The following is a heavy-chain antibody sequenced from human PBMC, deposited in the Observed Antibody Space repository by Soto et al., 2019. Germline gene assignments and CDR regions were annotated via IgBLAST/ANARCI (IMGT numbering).Heavy chain of an antibody. CDR3: ARLVGANVIYYYYYGMDV. CDR2: INHSGST. D-gene: IGHD1-26*01. CDR1: GGSFSGYY. Sequence: SSETLSLTCAVYGGSFSGYYWSWIRQPPGKGLEWIGEINHSGSTNYNPSLKSRVTISVDTSKNQFSLKLSSVTAADTAVYYCARLVGANVIYYYYYGMDVWGQGTTVTVSS. J-gene: IGHJ6*02. V-gene: IGHV4-34*01.